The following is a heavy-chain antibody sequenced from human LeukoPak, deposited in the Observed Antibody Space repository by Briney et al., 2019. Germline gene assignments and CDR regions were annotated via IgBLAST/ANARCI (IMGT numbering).Heavy chain of an antibody. CDR3: ARITWKKAFDY. Sequence: ASVKVSCKASVYTFTSYDINWVRQAPGQGLEWMGWMNPNSGNTGYAQKFQGRGTMTRNTSISTAYMELSSLRSEDTAVYYCARITWKKAFDYWGQGTLVTVSS. D-gene: IGHD3-16*01. J-gene: IGHJ4*02. V-gene: IGHV1-8*01. CDR2: MNPNSGNT. CDR1: VYTFTSYD.